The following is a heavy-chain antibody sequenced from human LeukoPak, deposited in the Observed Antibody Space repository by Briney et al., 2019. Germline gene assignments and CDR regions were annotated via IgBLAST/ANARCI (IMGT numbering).Heavy chain of an antibody. CDR2: ISSTSYI. J-gene: IGHJ4*02. Sequence: MTGGSLRLSCAASGFTFSSYSMNWIRQAPGKGLEWVSSISSTSYIYYADSVKGRFTISKDNAKNSLYLQMNSLRAEDTAVYYCARAGGSTVSHSDYWGQGTLVTVSS. CDR1: GFTFSSYS. V-gene: IGHV3-21*01. D-gene: IGHD4-17*01. CDR3: ARAGGSTVSHSDY.